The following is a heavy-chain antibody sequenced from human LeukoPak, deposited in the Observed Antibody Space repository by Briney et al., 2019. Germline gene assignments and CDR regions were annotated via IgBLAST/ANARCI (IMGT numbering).Heavy chain of an antibody. V-gene: IGHV4-34*01. Sequence: PSETLSLTCAVYGGSFSGYYWSWIRQPPGKGLEWIGEINHSGSTNYNPSLKSRVTISVDTSKNQFSLKLSSVTAADTAVYYCARHFPGGSGYLYYFDYWGQGTLVTVSS. J-gene: IGHJ4*02. CDR1: GGSFSGYY. CDR3: ARHFPGGSGYLYYFDY. CDR2: INHSGST. D-gene: IGHD3-3*01.